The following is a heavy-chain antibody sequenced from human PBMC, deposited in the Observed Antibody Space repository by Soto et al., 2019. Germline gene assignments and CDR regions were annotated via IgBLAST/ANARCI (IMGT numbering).Heavy chain of an antibody. CDR2: INPNSGGT. V-gene: IGHV1-2*04. Sequence: ASVKVSCKASGYTFTGYYMHWVRQAPGQGLEWMGWINPNSGGTNYAQKFQGWVTMTRDTSISTAYMELSRLRSDDTAVYYCARHQLRIAARLAQSLLLYYYYGMDVWGQGTTVTVSS. J-gene: IGHJ6*02. CDR3: ARHQLRIAARLAQSLLLYYYYGMDV. D-gene: IGHD6-6*01. CDR1: GYTFTGYY.